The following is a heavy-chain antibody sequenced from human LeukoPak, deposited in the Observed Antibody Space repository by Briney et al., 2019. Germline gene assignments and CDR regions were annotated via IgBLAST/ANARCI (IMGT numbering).Heavy chain of an antibody. J-gene: IGHJ4*02. V-gene: IGHV3-33*01. CDR1: GFTFSSYG. CDR3: ARDGLGATYFDY. Sequence: PGRSLRLSCAASGFTFSSYGMHWVRQAPGKGLEWVAVIWYDGSNKYYADSVKGRFTISRDNSKNTLYLQMNSLRAEDTAVYYCARDGLGATYFDYWGQGTLVTVSS. CDR2: IWYDGSNK. D-gene: IGHD1-26*01.